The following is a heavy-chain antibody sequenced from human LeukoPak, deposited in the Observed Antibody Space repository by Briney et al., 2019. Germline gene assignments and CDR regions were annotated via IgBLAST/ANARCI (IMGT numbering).Heavy chain of an antibody. Sequence: PGGSLRLSCVGSGFTFSGCNIDWVRQAPGKGLEWVSSISSSSRSIYYADSLKGRITISRDNTKNSVFLQMSGLRVDDTAVYYCARERSGPAVRAHNWFDPWGRGTLVIVSS. D-gene: IGHD1-26*01. CDR1: GFTFSGCN. J-gene: IGHJ5*01. V-gene: IGHV3-21*06. CDR3: ARERSGPAVRAHNWFDP. CDR2: ISSSSRSI.